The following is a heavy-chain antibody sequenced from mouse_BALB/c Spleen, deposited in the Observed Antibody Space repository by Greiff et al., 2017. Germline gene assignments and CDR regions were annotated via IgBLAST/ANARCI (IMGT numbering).Heavy chain of an antibody. V-gene: IGHV1-4*01. CDR2: INPSSGYT. CDR1: GYTFTSYT. J-gene: IGHJ1*01. Sequence: ESGAELARPGASVKMSCKASGYTFTSYTMHWVKQRPGQGLEWIGYINPSSGYTNYNQKFKDKATLTADKSSSTAYMQLSSLTSEDSAVYYCARGGDWYFDVWGAGTTVTVSS. CDR3: ARGGDWYFDV.